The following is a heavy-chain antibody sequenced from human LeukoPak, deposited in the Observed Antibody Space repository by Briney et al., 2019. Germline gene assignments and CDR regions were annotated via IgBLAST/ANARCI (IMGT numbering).Heavy chain of an antibody. CDR2: IHHSGRT. CDR1: GGSISSNNW. Sequence: SGTLSLTCAVSGGSISSNNWWSWVRQPPGEGLEWIGEIHHSGRTNYNPSLKSRVTISVDTSNNQFSLRLSSVTAADTAVYYCARQRVPTVRGPFDYWGQGTLVTVSS. J-gene: IGHJ4*02. V-gene: IGHV4-4*02. CDR3: ARQRVPTVRGPFDY. D-gene: IGHD4-11*01.